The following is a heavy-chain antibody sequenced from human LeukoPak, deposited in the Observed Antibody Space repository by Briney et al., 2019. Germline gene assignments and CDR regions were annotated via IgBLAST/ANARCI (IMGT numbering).Heavy chain of an antibody. J-gene: IGHJ4*02. V-gene: IGHV1-2*06. CDR3: ARETGGSFEYFDY. Sequence: ASVKVSCTAAGYIFSSYGINWVRQAPGQGLEWMGRINPSSGGTNYAQKFQGRVTMTRDTSITTAYMGLSSLRSDDTAVYYCARETGGSFEYFDYWGQGTLVTVSS. CDR1: GYIFSSYG. D-gene: IGHD7-27*01. CDR2: INPSSGGT.